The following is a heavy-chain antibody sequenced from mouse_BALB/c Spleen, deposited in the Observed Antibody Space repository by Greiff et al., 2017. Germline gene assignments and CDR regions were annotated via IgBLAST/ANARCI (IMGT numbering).Heavy chain of an antibody. D-gene: IGHD1-1*01. CDR1: GYSITSDYA. CDR2: ISYSGST. Sequence: EVKLMESGPGLVKPSQSLSLTCTVTGYSITSDYAWNWIRQFPGNKLEWMGYISYSGSTSYNPSLKSRISITRDTSKNQFFLQLNSVTTEDTATYYCARGDYGSSYGWGQGTTLTVSS. CDR3: ARGDYGSSYG. V-gene: IGHV3-2*02. J-gene: IGHJ2*01.